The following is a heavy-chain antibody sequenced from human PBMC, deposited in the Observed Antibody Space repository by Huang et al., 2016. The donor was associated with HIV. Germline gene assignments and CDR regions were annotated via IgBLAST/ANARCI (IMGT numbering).Heavy chain of an antibody. CDR3: ARGHYNFGSGSSTSWYFDL. CDR1: GGYFSGYY. Sequence: QVQLEQWGAGLLKPSETLSLTCAVSGGYFSGYYWTWLRQTPGKGLEWIGEISAGVRANSNPSLKNRVALSLVSSRSQFSLIVQSVMAADSGVYDCARGHYNFGSGSSTSWYFDLWGRGILVTVAS. D-gene: IGHD3-3*01. CDR2: ISAGVRA. V-gene: IGHV4-34*01. J-gene: IGHJ2*01.